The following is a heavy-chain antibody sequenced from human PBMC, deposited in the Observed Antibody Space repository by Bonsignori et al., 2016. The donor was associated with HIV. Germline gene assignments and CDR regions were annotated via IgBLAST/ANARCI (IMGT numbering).Heavy chain of an antibody. J-gene: IGHJ6*03. D-gene: IGHD3-3*01. Sequence: WVRQAPGQGLEWMGGIIPIFGTANYAQKFQGRVTITADESTSTAYMELSSLRSEDTAVYYCARGRYYDFWSGPPKDRYYMDVWGKGTTVTVSS. CDR3: ARGRYYDFWSGPPKDRYYMDV. CDR2: IIPIFGTA. V-gene: IGHV1-69*01.